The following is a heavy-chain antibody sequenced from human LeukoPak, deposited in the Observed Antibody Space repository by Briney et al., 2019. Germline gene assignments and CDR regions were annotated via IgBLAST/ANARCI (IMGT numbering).Heavy chain of an antibody. J-gene: IGHJ6*02. V-gene: IGHV1-2*02. CDR2: INPNSGGT. CDR1: GYTFTGYY. Sequence: ASVKVSCKASGYTFTGYYMHWVRQAPGQGLEWMGWINPNSGGTNYAQKFQGRVTMTRDTSISTAYMELSRLRSDDTAVYYCGGAAAGTTRWNYGMDVWGQGTTVTVSS. CDR3: GGAAAGTTRWNYGMDV. D-gene: IGHD6-13*01.